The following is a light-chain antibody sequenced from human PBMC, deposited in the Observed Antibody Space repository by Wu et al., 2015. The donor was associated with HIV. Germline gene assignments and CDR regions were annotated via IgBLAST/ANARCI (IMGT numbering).Light chain of an antibody. V-gene: IGKV3-11*01. CDR1: QSISSY. J-gene: IGKJ4*01. Sequence: EIVLTQSPATLSLSPGERATLSCRASQSISSYLAWFQQKPGQAPRLLIYDASNRATGIPARFSGSGSGTDFTLTISRLEPEDFAVYYCQQYDISRLTFGGGTKVEIK. CDR3: QQYDISRLT. CDR2: DAS.